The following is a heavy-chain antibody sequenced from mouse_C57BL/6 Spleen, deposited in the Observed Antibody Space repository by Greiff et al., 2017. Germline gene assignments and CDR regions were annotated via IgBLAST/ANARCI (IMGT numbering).Heavy chain of an antibody. CDR1: GYSITSGYY. Sequence: VQLQQSGPGLVKPSQSLSLTCSVTGYSITSGYYWNWIRQFPGNKLEWMGYISYDGSNNYNPSLKNRISITRDTSKNQFFLKLNSVTTEDTATYYCARGKGGNYKGDYAMDYWGQGTSVTVSS. D-gene: IGHD2-1*01. CDR3: ARGKGGNYKGDYAMDY. V-gene: IGHV3-6*01. CDR2: ISYDGSN. J-gene: IGHJ4*01.